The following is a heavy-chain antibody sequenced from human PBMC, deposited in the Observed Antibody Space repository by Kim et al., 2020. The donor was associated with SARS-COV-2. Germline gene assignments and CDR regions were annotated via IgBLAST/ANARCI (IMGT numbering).Heavy chain of an antibody. CDR3: ARDPRFTVTTLVGYGMDV. CDR2: IYHSGST. J-gene: IGHJ6*02. D-gene: IGHD4-17*01. V-gene: IGHV4-4*02. CDR1: GGSISSSNW. Sequence: SETLSLTCAVSGGSISSSNWWSWVRQPPGKGLEWIGEIYHSGSTNYNPSLKSRVTISVDKSKNQFSLKLSSVTAADTAVYYCARDPRFTVTTLVGYGMDVWGQGTTVTVSS.